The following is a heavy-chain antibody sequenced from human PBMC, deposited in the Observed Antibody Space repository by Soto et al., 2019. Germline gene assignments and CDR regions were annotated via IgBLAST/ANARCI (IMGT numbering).Heavy chain of an antibody. CDR1: WSALISSGYF. CDR3: TREQSDDNYFDP. D-gene: IGHD6-19*01. V-gene: IGHV4-61*08. J-gene: IGHJ5*02. CDR2: IYYSGGT. Sequence: PSDTLSLTCTFSWSALISSGYFYTWVRQPPGKGLEWLWYIYYSGGTNYNPSLKIRVTISLDKSKSQFSLRLISVTAADTAVYYCTREQSDDNYFDPWGQGTLVTVSS.